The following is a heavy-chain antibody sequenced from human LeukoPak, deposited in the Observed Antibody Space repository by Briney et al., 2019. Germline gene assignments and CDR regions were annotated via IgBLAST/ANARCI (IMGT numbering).Heavy chain of an antibody. Sequence: SQTLSLTCAVSGGSISSGGYSWSWIRQLPGKGLEWIGYIYHSGSTYYNPSLKSRVTISVDRSKNQFSLNLSSVTAADTAVYYCARQGAVVLGAFDIWGQGTMVTVSS. J-gene: IGHJ3*02. D-gene: IGHD4/OR15-4a*01. V-gene: IGHV4-30-2*01. CDR2: IYHSGST. CDR1: GGSISSGGYS. CDR3: ARQGAVVLGAFDI.